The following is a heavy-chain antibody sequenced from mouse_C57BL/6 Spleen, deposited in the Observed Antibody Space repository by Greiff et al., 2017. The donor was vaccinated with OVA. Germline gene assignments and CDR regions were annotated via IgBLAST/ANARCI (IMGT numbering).Heavy chain of an antibody. V-gene: IGHV14-4*01. J-gene: IGHJ3*01. CDR3: TTWARGFAY. CDR1: GFNIKDDY. CDR2: IDPENGDT. Sequence: EVKLQESGAELVRPGASVKLSCTASGFNIKDDYMHWVKQRPEQGLEWIGWIDPENGDTEYASKFQGKATITADTSSNTAYLQLSSLTSEDTAVYYCTTWARGFAYWGQGTLVTVSA.